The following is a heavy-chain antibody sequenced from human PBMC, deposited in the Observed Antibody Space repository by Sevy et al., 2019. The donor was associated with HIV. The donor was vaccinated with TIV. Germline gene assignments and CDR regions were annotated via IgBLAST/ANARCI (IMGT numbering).Heavy chain of an antibody. CDR1: GGSITSLY. Sequence: SETLSLTCTVSGGSITSLYWNWIRQPPGKGLEWIANIYYNGHINYNPSLKSRVTLSLDTSKNQFSLRRGSVTAADTAMYYCAGENAWGRGYSWGQGTLVTVSS. J-gene: IGHJ4*02. D-gene: IGHD1-26*01. CDR3: AGENAWGRGYS. CDR2: IYYNGHI. V-gene: IGHV4-59*08.